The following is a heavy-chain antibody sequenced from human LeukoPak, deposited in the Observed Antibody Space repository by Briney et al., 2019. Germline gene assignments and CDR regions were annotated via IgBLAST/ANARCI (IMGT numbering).Heavy chain of an antibody. J-gene: IGHJ1*01. D-gene: IGHD4-17*01. Sequence: SETLSLTCAVYGGSFSGYYWSWIRQPPGKGLEWIGEINHSGSTNYNPSLKSRVTISVDTSKNQFSLKLSSVTAADTAVYYCARGLAVNTAKYFQHWGQGTLVTVSS. CDR3: ARGLAVNTAKYFQH. CDR1: GGSFSGYY. CDR2: INHSGST. V-gene: IGHV4-34*01.